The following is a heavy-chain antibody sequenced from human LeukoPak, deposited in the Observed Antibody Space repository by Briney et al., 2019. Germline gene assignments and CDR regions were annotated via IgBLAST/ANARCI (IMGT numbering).Heavy chain of an antibody. D-gene: IGHD3-22*01. CDR3: VRYYDSSGYSRHDAFDI. V-gene: IGHV3-48*03. J-gene: IGHJ3*02. CDR2: ISSSGSTI. CDR1: GFTFSSYE. Sequence: GGSLRLSCAASGFTFSSYEMNWVRQAPGKGLEWVSYISSSGSTIYYADSVKGRFTIFRDNAKNSLYLQMNSLRAEDTAVYYCVRYYDSSGYSRHDAFDIWGQGTMVTVSS.